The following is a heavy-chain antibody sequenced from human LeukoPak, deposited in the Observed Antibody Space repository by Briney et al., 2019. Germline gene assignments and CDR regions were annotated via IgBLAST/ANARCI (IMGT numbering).Heavy chain of an antibody. Sequence: GGSLRLSCAASGFTFSNYAVSWVRQAPGKGLEWVANIKQDGSKKSYVDSVKGRFTISRDNAKNSLYLQMNSLRAEDTAIYYCTRVGYIDEGIDYWGQGTLVTVSS. D-gene: IGHD5-24*01. CDR1: GFTFSNYA. CDR3: TRVGYIDEGIDY. V-gene: IGHV3-7*04. J-gene: IGHJ4*02. CDR2: IKQDGSKK.